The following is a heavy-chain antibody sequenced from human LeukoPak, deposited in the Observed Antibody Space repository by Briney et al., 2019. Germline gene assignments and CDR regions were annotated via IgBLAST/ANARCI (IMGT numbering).Heavy chain of an antibody. CDR1: GYTFTSYV. Sequence: ASVKVSCKASGYTFTSYVLHWVRQAPGQGLEWMAAINPSGGSTTYARQFQGRVTMTRDTSTSTVYMELSGLRSEDTAVYYCARGRPVGVRAGFDYWGQGTLVTVSS. D-gene: IGHD1-26*01. J-gene: IGHJ4*02. CDR3: ARGRPVGVRAGFDY. V-gene: IGHV1-46*03. CDR2: INPSGGST.